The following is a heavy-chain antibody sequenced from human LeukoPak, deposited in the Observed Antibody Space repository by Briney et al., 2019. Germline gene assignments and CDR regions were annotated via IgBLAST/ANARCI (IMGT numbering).Heavy chain of an antibody. V-gene: IGHV3-53*01. D-gene: IGHD3-16*01. CDR1: DFTVSSNY. CDR3: ARSYTVGRGDAFDI. Sequence: GGSLRLSCVGSDFTVSSNYMSWVRQAPGKRLEWVSVIYAGGNTYYADSAKGRFTISRDNSKNTLYLQMNSLRVEDTAIYYCARSYTVGRGDAFDIWGQGTMVTVSS. CDR2: IYAGGNT. J-gene: IGHJ3*02.